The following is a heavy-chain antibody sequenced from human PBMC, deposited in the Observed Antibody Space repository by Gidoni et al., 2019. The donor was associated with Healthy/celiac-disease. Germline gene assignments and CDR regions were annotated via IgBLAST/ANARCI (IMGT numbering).Heavy chain of an antibody. Sequence: QVTLKESGPVLVTPTETLTLTCTLSGFSLSNARMGVSWIRQPPGKALEWLAHIFSHDEKSYSTSLKSRHTISKDTSKSQVVLTMTNMDPVDTATYYCARTYAASYYDFWSGYYYYFDYWGQGTLVTVSS. V-gene: IGHV2-26*01. CDR3: ARTYAASYYDFWSGYYYYFDY. CDR1: GFSLSNARMG. CDR2: IFSHDEK. J-gene: IGHJ4*02. D-gene: IGHD3-3*01.